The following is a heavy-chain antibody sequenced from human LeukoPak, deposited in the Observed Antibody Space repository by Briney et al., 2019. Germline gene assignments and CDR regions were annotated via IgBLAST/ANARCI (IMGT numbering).Heavy chain of an antibody. J-gene: IGHJ4*02. Sequence: GESLMISCKGSGYSFTSYWIGWVRQMSGKGLEWMGIIQPSDSETKYSPPFQGQVTMSADKSISTAYLQWSSLKAADTAMYYCPRQVRGEYYFDYWGQGTLVTVSS. D-gene: IGHD2/OR15-2a*01. V-gene: IGHV5-51*01. CDR2: IQPSDSET. CDR3: PRQVRGEYYFDY. CDR1: GYSFTSYW.